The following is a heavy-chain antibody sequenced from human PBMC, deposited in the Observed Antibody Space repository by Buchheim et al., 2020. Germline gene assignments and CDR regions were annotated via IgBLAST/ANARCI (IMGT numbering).Heavy chain of an antibody. D-gene: IGHD3-10*01. V-gene: IGHV1-69*01. Sequence: QVQLVQSGAEVKKPGSSVKVSCKASGGTSSSYAISWVRQAPGQGLEWMGGIIPIFGTANYAQKFQGRVTITADESTSTAYMELSSLRSEDTAVYYCAREISGSPLTYYYYGMDVWGQGTT. CDR2: IIPIFGTA. J-gene: IGHJ6*02. CDR1: GGTSSSYA. CDR3: AREISGSPLTYYYYGMDV.